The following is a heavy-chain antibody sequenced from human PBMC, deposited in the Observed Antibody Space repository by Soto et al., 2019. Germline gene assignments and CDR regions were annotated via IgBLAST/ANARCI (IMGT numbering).Heavy chain of an antibody. Sequence: LRLSCAASGFTFNTYGMHWVRQAPGKGLEWVAVIAYDGSDKYYADSVKGRFSISRDNSKNTLYLQMNSLRAEDMAVYYCAKVTGYCTSASCRRDYYYYYGMDVWGQGTTVTVSS. J-gene: IGHJ6*02. D-gene: IGHD2-2*01. CDR1: GFTFNTYG. V-gene: IGHV3-30*18. CDR3: AKVTGYCTSASCRRDYYYYYGMDV. CDR2: IAYDGSDK.